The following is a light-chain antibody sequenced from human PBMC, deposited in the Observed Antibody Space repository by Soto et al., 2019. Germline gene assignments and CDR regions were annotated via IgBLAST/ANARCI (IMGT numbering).Light chain of an antibody. V-gene: IGKV3-15*01. CDR1: QSVSSN. CDR2: DAS. Sequence: EIVMTQSPATLSVSPGERATLSCMAIQSVSSNLVWYQQKPGQAPRLLIYDASSRATGIPARFSGSGSGTEFTLTISSLQSEDFAVYYCQQYNNWPRTFGQGTKVEIK. J-gene: IGKJ1*01. CDR3: QQYNNWPRT.